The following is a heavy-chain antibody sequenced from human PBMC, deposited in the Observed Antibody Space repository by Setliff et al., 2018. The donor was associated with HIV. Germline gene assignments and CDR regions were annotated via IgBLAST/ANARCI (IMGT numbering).Heavy chain of an antibody. J-gene: IGHJ4*02. V-gene: IGHV4-61*09. CDR2: ISTSGTT. CDR1: GGSISSGSHF. D-gene: IGHD3-22*01. CDR3: AREERRNSPRITMIVVPREAQRPFDY. Sequence: SETLSLTCTVSGGSISSGSHFWGWIRQPAGKGLEWIGHISTSGTTKYNPSLKSRVTISEDTSKNQFSLKVTSVTAADTAVYYCAREERRNSPRITMIVVPREAQRPFDYWGQGTLVTVSS.